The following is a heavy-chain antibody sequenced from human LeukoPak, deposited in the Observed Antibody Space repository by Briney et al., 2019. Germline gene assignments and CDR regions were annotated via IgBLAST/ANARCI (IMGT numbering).Heavy chain of an antibody. CDR3: AKPSGGLVRTSIFDY. CDR2: ISGSGHNT. D-gene: IGHD3-16*01. J-gene: IGHJ4*02. CDR1: GFTFSTYA. Sequence: GSLRLSCAASGFTFSTYAMSWVRQAPEKGLEWVSTISGSGHNTYYADSVKGRFTISRDNSKNTLYLQMNSLRAEDTAVYYCAKPSGGLVRTSIFDYWGQGTLVTVSS. V-gene: IGHV3-23*01.